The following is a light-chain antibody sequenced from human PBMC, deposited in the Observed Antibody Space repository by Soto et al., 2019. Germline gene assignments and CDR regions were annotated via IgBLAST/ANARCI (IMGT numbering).Light chain of an antibody. Sequence: DIQMTQSPSSVSASVGDTVTITCRASQGLKFLAWYQQKPGKAPRLLIYEATNLQSGVPPRSGGHGSGTDFTLTISSLQPDDFATYLCQQANSFPITFGQGTRLEIK. J-gene: IGKJ5*01. CDR2: EAT. CDR3: QQANSFPIT. CDR1: QGLKF. V-gene: IGKV1-12*01.